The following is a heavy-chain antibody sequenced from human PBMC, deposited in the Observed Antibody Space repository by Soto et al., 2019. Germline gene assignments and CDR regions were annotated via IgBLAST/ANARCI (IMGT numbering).Heavy chain of an antibody. J-gene: IGHJ6*02. Sequence: SETLSLTCTVSGFSISSGDYYWSWIRQPPGKGLEWIGYIYYSGSTYYNPSLKSRVTISVDTSKNQFSLKLSSVTAADTAVYYCARVDCSSTSCYGGLFTYGMDVWGQGTTVTVSS. D-gene: IGHD2-2*01. CDR1: GFSISSGDYY. CDR3: ARVDCSSTSCYGGLFTYGMDV. CDR2: IYYSGST. V-gene: IGHV4-30-4*01.